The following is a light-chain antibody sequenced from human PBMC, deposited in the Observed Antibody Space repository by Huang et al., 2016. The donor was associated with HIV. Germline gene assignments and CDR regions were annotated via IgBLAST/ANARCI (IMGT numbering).Light chain of an antibody. V-gene: IGKV3-11*01. CDR1: QSVSSY. Sequence: EIVLTQSPATLSLSPGERATLSCRTSQSVSSYLAWFQQKPGPAPRLLIYDTTNRATCIPARFSGSGSGTDFTLTISSLEPEDFAVYYCQQRGSRPPTFGQGTKVEIK. CDR2: DTT. J-gene: IGKJ1*01. CDR3: QQRGSRPPT.